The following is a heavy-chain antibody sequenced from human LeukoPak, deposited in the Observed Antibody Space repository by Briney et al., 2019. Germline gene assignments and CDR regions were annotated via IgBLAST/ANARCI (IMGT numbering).Heavy chain of an antibody. V-gene: IGHV3-23*01. CDR1: GFTFDDYA. Sequence: GGSLRLSCAASGFTFDDYAMHWVRQAPGKGLEWVSGISWNSGSTYYADSVKGRFTISRDNSKNTLYLQMNSLRAEDTAVYYCAKPPRPRYSSSWYGIDYWGQGTLVTVSS. CDR3: AKPPRPRYSSSWYGIDY. CDR2: ISWNSGST. D-gene: IGHD6-13*01. J-gene: IGHJ4*02.